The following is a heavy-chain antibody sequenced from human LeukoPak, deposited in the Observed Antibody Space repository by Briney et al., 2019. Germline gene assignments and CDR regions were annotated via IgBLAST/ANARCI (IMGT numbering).Heavy chain of an antibody. V-gene: IGHV4-59*01. J-gene: IGHJ4*02. D-gene: IGHD3-3*01. CDR1: GFTISGYY. CDR3: ASERRGYYSFFDY. CDR2: IFYSGST. Sequence: SGTLSLSCSVSGFTISGYYLSWIRQPPGKGLEWIGYIFYSGSTNYNPSLKSRVTISVDTSKNQFSLKLTSVTAADTAVYYCASERRGYYSFFDYWGQGTLVTVSS.